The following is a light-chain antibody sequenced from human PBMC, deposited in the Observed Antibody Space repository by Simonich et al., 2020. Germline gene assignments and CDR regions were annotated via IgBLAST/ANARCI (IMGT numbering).Light chain of an antibody. CDR2: DAS. CDR1: QSVSSSS. J-gene: IGKJ4*01. V-gene: IGKV3-20*01. CDR3: QQYGSSPPLT. Sequence: EIVLTQSPGTLSLSPGERATISCRASQSVSSSSLAWYQQKPGLAPRLLIYDASSRATGIPDRCSGSGSGTDCTLTISRLEPEDFAVYYCQQYGSSPPLTFGGGTKVEIK.